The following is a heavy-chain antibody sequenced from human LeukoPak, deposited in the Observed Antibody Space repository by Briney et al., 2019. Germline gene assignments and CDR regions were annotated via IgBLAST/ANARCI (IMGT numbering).Heavy chain of an antibody. J-gene: IGHJ4*02. CDR1: GFTFSSYA. CDR3: ARDEMGVRLAYCGGDCYSGVIDY. Sequence: GGSLRLSCAASGFTFSSYAMHWVRQAPGKGLEWVAVISYDGSNKHYADSVKGRFTISRDNSKNTLYLQMNSLRAEDTAVYYCARDEMGVRLAYCGGDCYSGVIDYWGQGTLVTVSS. V-gene: IGHV3-30-3*01. CDR2: ISYDGSNK. D-gene: IGHD2-21*02.